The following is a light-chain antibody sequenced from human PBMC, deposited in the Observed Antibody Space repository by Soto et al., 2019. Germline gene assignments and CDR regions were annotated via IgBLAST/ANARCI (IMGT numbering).Light chain of an antibody. Sequence: EIVLTQSPGTLSLSPGERATLACRASQSVSSTYLAWYQQKPGQAPRLLIYGASSRATGIPDRFSGSGSGTDFTLTISRLEPDDFAVYYCQRYDNSPFPFGQGTKLEIK. J-gene: IGKJ2*01. CDR2: GAS. CDR1: QSVSSTY. CDR3: QRYDNSPFP. V-gene: IGKV3-20*01.